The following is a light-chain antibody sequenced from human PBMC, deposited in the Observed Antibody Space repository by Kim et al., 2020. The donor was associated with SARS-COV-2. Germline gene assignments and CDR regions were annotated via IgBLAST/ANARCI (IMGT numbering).Light chain of an antibody. V-gene: IGKV1-5*01. CDR1: ESITDW. CDR3: QHFNSHSPET. CDR2: DAS. Sequence: DIQMTQSPSTMSASVGDRVTITCRASESITDWLAWYQQKPGKAANLLIYDASRLESGVPSRFSGSGFGTEFTLTISNLQPDDFATYYCQHFNSHSPETFGQGTKVDIK. J-gene: IGKJ1*01.